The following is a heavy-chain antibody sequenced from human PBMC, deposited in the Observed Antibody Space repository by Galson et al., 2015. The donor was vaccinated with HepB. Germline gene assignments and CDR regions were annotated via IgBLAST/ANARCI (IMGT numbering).Heavy chain of an antibody. D-gene: IGHD3-10*01. CDR2: IMPILNKP. Sequence: SVKVSCKASGGTFRPYPISWLRQAPGQGPEWVGGIMPILNKPDYAQRLQGRATITADESTSTTYLELRGLNSEDTAMYYCARGVSTVDRRFDYWGQGTLVTVSS. CDR3: ARGVSTVDRRFDY. V-gene: IGHV1-69*10. J-gene: IGHJ4*02. CDR1: GGTFRPYP.